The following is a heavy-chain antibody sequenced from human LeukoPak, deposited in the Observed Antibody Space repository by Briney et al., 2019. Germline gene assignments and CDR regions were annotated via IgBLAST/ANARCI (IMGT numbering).Heavy chain of an antibody. J-gene: IGHJ4*02. V-gene: IGHV3-7*01. CDR1: GFTFSTYW. Sequence: PGGSLRLSCAASGFTFSTYWMTWVRQAPGKGLEWVANIRQDGSDQYYADSVKGRFTISRDNAKNSLFLQMSSLSAEDTAVYYCARERKSGWLERTYNFDYWGQGTLVTVSS. CDR3: ARERKSGWLERTYNFDY. D-gene: IGHD1-1*01. CDR2: IRQDGSDQ.